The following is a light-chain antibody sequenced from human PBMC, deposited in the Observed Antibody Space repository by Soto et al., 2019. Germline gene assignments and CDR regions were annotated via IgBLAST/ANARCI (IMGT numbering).Light chain of an antibody. J-gene: IGKJ1*01. CDR2: EAS. CDR1: QSIISR. CDR3: QQYKSFPWT. Sequence: DIPMTQSPSTLSASVGDRVTITCRASQSIISRLAWYQQKPGKAPKLLIYEASSLESGVPSRFSASGSGTEFTLTISSLQSEDYAIYSCQQYKSFPWTFGPGTRVDIK. V-gene: IGKV1-5*03.